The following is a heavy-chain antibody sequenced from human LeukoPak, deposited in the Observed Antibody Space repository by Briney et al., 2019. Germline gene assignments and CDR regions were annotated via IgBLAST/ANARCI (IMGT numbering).Heavy chain of an antibody. Sequence: PGGSLRLSCAASGFTFSSYAMSWVRQAPGKGLEWVSAISGSGGSTYYADSVKGRFTISRDNSKNTLYLQMNSLRAEDTAVYYCAKDSLGYSSGFDALDIWGQGTMVTVSS. CDR2: ISGSGGST. J-gene: IGHJ3*02. CDR1: GFTFSSYA. V-gene: IGHV3-23*01. CDR3: AKDSLGYSSGFDALDI. D-gene: IGHD6-19*01.